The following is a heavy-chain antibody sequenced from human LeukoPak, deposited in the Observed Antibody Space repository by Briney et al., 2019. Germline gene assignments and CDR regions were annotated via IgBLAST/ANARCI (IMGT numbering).Heavy chain of an antibody. CDR1: GYSFTSYW. V-gene: IGHV5-51*01. D-gene: IGHD4-17*01. Sequence: PGESLKFSCQCSGYSFTSYWIGCVRQLPGKGLEWLGIIYPGDSATRSSPSIQGQVIISAHQSISTAYLKWIRLQASDTATYSRARRRQIYGDYGWAFDYWGRGTLVTVPP. J-gene: IGHJ4*02. CDR2: IYPGDSAT. CDR3: ARRRQIYGDYGWAFDY.